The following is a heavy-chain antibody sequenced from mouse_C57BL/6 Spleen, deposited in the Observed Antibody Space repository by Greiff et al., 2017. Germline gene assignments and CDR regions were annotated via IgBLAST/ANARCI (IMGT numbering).Heavy chain of an antibody. J-gene: IGHJ2*01. CDR1: GYAFSSYW. V-gene: IGHV1-80*01. Sequence: VQLQQSGAELVKPGASVKISCKASGYAFSSYWMNWVKQRPGQGLEWIGQIYPGDGDTNYNGKFKGKATLTADKSSSTAYMQLSSLTSEDSAVYFCARMDSYYGSSPDYWGKGTTLTVSS. D-gene: IGHD1-1*01. CDR2: IYPGDGDT. CDR3: ARMDSYYGSSPDY.